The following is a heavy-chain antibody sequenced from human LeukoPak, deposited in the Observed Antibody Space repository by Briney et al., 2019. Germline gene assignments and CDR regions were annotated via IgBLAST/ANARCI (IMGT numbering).Heavy chain of an antibody. CDR3: AKDIELAGSFYYYGMDV. J-gene: IGHJ6*02. D-gene: IGHD6-19*01. CDR1: GFTFDDYA. Sequence: GGSLRLSCAASGFTFDDYAMHWVRQAPGKGLEWVSGISWNRGSIGYADSVKGRFTVSRDNAKNSLYLQMNSLRAEDTALYYCAKDIELAGSFYYYGMDVWGQGTTVTVSS. V-gene: IGHV3-9*01. CDR2: ISWNRGSI.